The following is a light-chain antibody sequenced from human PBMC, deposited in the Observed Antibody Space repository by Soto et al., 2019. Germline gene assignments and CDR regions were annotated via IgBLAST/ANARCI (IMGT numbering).Light chain of an antibody. CDR3: QQYDSLPIT. CDR2: DAS. J-gene: IGKJ5*01. V-gene: IGKV1-33*01. CDR1: QDINNY. Sequence: EIQMTQSPSSLSASVGSPVTIACQASQDINNYLSWYQQKPGKAPKLMIYDASNLETGVPSRFSGSRSVTDCNFTISSLQPEDISTYFCQQYDSLPITLGQGTRLEIK.